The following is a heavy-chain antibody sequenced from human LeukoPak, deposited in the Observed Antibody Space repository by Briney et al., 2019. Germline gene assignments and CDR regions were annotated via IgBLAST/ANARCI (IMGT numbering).Heavy chain of an antibody. Sequence: GGSLRLSCAASGFIFSSYWMHWVRQVPGKGLVWVSRIKSDGSSTTYADSVKGRFTISRDNAKNTLYLQMNSLRAEDTAVYYCARDQTYGDYWYFDLWGRGTLVTVSS. J-gene: IGHJ2*01. CDR2: IKSDGSST. V-gene: IGHV3-74*01. CDR1: GFIFSSYW. CDR3: ARDQTYGDYWYFDL. D-gene: IGHD4-17*01.